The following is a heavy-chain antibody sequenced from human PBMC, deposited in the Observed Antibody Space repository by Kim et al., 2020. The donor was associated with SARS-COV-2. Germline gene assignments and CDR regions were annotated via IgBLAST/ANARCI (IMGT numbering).Heavy chain of an antibody. CDR1: GFTLSSYW. D-gene: IGHD6-19*01. CDR3: ARRAYSSGRWYFDL. J-gene: IGHJ4*02. V-gene: IGHV3-74*01. Sequence: GGSLRLSCAASGFTLSSYWMHWVRQAPGKGLVWVSRISGDGSSTSYADSVKGRFTISRDNAKNALYLQMNSLRVEDTAVYYCARRAYSSGRWYFDLWGQGTLVTVSS. CDR2: ISGDGSST.